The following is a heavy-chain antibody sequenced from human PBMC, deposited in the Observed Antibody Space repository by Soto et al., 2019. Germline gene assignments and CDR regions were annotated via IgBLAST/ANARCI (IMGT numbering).Heavy chain of an antibody. Sequence: ASVKVSCKASGYTFARHDINWVRQAPGQGLEWIGWVNPKSANTGYAQKFQGRVTMMRDSSTTTAYMELRSLTSEDTAMYYCVREGLYGSSQDNTFDIWGKGTMVTVSS. CDR1: GYTFARHD. CDR2: VNPKSANT. D-gene: IGHD6-13*01. V-gene: IGHV1-8*01. J-gene: IGHJ3*02. CDR3: VREGLYGSSQDNTFDI.